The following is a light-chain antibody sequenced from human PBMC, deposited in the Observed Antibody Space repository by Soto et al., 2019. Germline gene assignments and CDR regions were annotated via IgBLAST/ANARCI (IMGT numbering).Light chain of an antibody. CDR2: AAS. Sequence: AIQMTQSPSSLSASVGDMVTITCRASQAIRTALGWYQQKPGKVPKLLIYAASTLQSGVPSRFSGSGSGTDFTLTISGLQPEDFATYYCLLDFRYFWAFGQGTKVDIK. CDR3: LLDFRYFWA. V-gene: IGKV1-6*01. J-gene: IGKJ1*01. CDR1: QAIRTA.